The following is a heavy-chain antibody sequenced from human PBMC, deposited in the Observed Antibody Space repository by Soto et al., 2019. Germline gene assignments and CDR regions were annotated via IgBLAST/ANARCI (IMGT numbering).Heavy chain of an antibody. D-gene: IGHD2-2*01. CDR3: ATVGYCISSSCYSDGVDY. Sequence: SETLSLTCVVSGGSISSTNWWTWVRQTPGKGLEWIGEIYHTGSTKYNPSLKNRVTISLDKSNNQFSLKLTSVTAADTAVYYCATVGYCISSSCYSDGVDYWGQGTLVTVSS. CDR1: GGSISSTNW. V-gene: IGHV4-4*02. CDR2: IYHTGST. J-gene: IGHJ4*02.